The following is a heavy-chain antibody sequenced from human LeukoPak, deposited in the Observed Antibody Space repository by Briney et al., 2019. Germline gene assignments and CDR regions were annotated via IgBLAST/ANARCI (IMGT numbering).Heavy chain of an antibody. J-gene: IGHJ4*02. CDR1: GFPFSSYG. D-gene: IGHD6-19*01. CDR3: ARSIAVAGTAYFDY. CDR2: IWYDGSNK. Sequence: GGSLRLSCAASGFPFSSYGMHWVRQAPGKGLEWVAVIWYDGSNKYYADSVKGRFTISRDNSKNTLYLQMNSLRAEDTAVYYCARSIAVAGTAYFDYWGQGTLVTVSS. V-gene: IGHV3-33*01.